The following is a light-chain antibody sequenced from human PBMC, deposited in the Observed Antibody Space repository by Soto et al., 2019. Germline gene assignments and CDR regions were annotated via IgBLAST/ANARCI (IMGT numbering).Light chain of an antibody. V-gene: IGKV1-17*01. CDR1: QDISNH. CDR2: AAS. J-gene: IGKJ3*01. Sequence: DIQMTQSPSSLSASIGDRVTITCRASQDISNHLGWFQQRPGKAPKRLIYAASTLQSGVPSRFSGSRSGTEFTLIISSLQPEDFATYYCLQHNSYPFTFGPGTKVDIK. CDR3: LQHNSYPFT.